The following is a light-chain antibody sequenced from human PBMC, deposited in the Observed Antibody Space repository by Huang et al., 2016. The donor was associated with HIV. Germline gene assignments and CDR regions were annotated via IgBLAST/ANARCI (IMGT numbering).Light chain of an antibody. J-gene: IGKJ4*01. V-gene: IGKV2-30*02. CDR3: MQGTHWPLT. CDR2: KVS. CDR1: QSLLHSDGNPY. Sequence: DVVMTQSPLSLPVTLGQPASISCRSSQSLLHSDGNPYLIWLQQRPGHSPRRLIYKVSNRDSGVPDRFSGSGSGSDFTLRISRVEPEDVGVCYCMQGTHWPLTFGGGTKVEIK.